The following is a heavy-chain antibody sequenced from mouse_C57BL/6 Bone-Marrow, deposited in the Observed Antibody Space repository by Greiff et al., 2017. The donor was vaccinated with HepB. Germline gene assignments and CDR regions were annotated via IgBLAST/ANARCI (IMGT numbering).Heavy chain of an antibody. Sequence: DVHLVESGGGLVKPGGSLKLSCAASGFTFSSYAMSWVRQTPEKRLEWVATISDGGSYTYYPDNVKGRFTISRDNAKNNLYLQMSHLKSEDTAMYYCARDGYYSYYFDYWGQGTTLTVSS. D-gene: IGHD2-3*01. CDR1: GFTFSSYA. CDR3: ARDGYYSYYFDY. V-gene: IGHV5-4*01. J-gene: IGHJ2*01. CDR2: ISDGGSYT.